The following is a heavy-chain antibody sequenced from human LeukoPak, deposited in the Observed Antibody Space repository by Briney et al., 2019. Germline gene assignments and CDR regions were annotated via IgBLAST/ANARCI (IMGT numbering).Heavy chain of an antibody. J-gene: IGHJ6*03. CDR3: ARDGSSGYDILTGYYRSYYMDV. D-gene: IGHD3-9*01. Sequence: ASETLSLTCTVSGGSINSSSYYWGWIRQPPGKGLEWIGSIYYSGSTYYNPSLKSRVTISVDTSKNQFSLNLSSVTAADTAVYYCARDGSSGYDILTGYYRSYYMDVWGKGTTVTVSS. CDR1: GGSINSSSYY. V-gene: IGHV4-39*07. CDR2: IYYSGST.